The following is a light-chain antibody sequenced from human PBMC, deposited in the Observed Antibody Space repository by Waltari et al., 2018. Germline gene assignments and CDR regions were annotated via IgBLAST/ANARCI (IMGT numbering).Light chain of an antibody. CDR1: QSVSGSY. CDR3: QQYGSSPLT. J-gene: IGKJ4*01. Sequence: EIVLTQSPGTLSLSPGERATLSCRASQSVSGSYLAWYHQKPGQAPRLLIYAASSRATGSPDRFSGSGSGTDFTLTISRLEPEDFAVYYCQQYGSSPLTFGGGTKVEIK. CDR2: AAS. V-gene: IGKV3-20*01.